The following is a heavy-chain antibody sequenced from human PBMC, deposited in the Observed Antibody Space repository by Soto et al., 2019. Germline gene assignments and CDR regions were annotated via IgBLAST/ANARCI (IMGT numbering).Heavy chain of an antibody. CDR2: SNIDGSST. V-gene: IGHV3-74*01. D-gene: IGHD3-3*01. Sequence: GGSLRLSCADSGFTFSSCWMHWVRQAPGQGLVWVSRSNIDGSSTSYADSVTGRFTMSIDNAKTTRYLPMNSLRARATAVYDYARVLPYDFLSGNAFDIWGQGTMVTVSS. CDR3: ARVLPYDFLSGNAFDI. CDR1: GFTFSSCW. J-gene: IGHJ3*02.